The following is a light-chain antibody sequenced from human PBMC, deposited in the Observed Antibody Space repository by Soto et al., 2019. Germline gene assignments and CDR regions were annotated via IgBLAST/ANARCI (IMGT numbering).Light chain of an antibody. CDR3: SSYTSSSTVI. CDR2: EVS. J-gene: IGLJ2*01. CDR1: RSDVGGYNY. Sequence: QSALPQPASVSGSPGQSITISCTGTRSDVGGYNYVSWYQQHPGKAPKLMIYEVSNRPSGVSNRVSGSKSGNTASLTISGLQSEDEADYYCSSYTSSSTVIFGAGTKLTVL. V-gene: IGLV2-14*01.